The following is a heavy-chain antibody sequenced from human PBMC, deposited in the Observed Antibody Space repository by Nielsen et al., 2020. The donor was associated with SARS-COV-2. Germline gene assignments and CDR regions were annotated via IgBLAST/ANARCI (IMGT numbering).Heavy chain of an antibody. V-gene: IGHV3-23*05. CDR3: AKVVIPRYPNWGSPGFDT. J-gene: IGHJ5*02. Sequence: GESLKISCAASGFPFSKSAMNWVRQAPGKGLEWVSAIDASGSRIYYADSVKGRFTISRDNSKNTLYLQMNNLGAADTALYYCAKVVIPRYPNWGSPGFDTWGQGTLVAVSS. CDR1: GFPFSKSA. D-gene: IGHD3-16*01. CDR2: IDASGSRI.